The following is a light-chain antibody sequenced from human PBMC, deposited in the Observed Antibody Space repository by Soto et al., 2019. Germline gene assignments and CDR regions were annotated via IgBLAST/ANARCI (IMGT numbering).Light chain of an antibody. CDR1: SSNIGSNY. V-gene: IGLV1-47*01. J-gene: IGLJ2*01. CDR2: RNN. CDR3: AAWDDSLNGVL. Sequence: QSVLTQPPSASGAPGQRVTISCSGSSSNIGSNYVYWYQQLPGTAPKLLIYRNNQRRSGVPDRFSGSKSGTSVSLAISGLRSEDEANYYCAAWDDSLNGVLFGGGTKLTVL.